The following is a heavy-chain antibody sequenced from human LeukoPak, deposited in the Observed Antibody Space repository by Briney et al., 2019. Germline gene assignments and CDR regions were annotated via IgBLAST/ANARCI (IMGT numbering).Heavy chain of an antibody. Sequence: SETLSLTCTVSGGSISSSTYFWGWIRQPPGKGLEWIGTIYYSGSTYYNPSLKSRVTISVDTSKNQFSLKLSSVTAADTAVYYCARWAGITMVRPHHNWFDPWGQGTLVTVSS. D-gene: IGHD3-10*01. CDR1: GGSISSSTYF. CDR2: IYYSGST. CDR3: ARWAGITMVRPHHNWFDP. V-gene: IGHV4-39*07. J-gene: IGHJ5*02.